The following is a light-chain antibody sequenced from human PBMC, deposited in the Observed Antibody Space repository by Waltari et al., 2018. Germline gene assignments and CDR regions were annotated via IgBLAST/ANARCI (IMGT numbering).Light chain of an antibody. CDR3: QQYYSTPPT. CDR1: QSVLYSSNNKNY. CDR2: WAS. J-gene: IGKJ1*01. Sequence: DIVMTQSPDSLAVSLGERATINCESSQSVLYSSNNKNYLAWYQQKPGQPPKLLIYWASTRDSGVPDRFSGSGSETDFTLTISSLQAEDVAVYYCQQYYSTPPTFGQGTKVEIK. V-gene: IGKV4-1*01.